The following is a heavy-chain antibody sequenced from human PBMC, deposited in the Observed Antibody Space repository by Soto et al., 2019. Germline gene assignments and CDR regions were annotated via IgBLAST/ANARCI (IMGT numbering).Heavy chain of an antibody. CDR2: ITSYSTYI. J-gene: IGHJ4*02. Sequence: ETLSLTCTVSGGSVSSGSYYWSWIRQPPGKGLEWVSSITSYSTYIYYADSVKGRFTISRDNAKNPLYLQMNSLTAEDTAIYYCARPNEHTAPATGFDSWGQGTLVTVSS. V-gene: IGHV3-21*01. D-gene: IGHD5-18*01. CDR1: GGSVSSGSYY. CDR3: ARPNEHTAPATGFDS.